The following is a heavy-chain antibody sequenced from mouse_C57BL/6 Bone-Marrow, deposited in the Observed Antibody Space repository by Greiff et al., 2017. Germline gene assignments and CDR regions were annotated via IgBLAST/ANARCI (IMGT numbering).Heavy chain of an antibody. CDR1: GYTFTSYW. CDR3: AREVGYYYGPYWYFDV. D-gene: IGHD1-1*01. Sequence: QVHVKQPGAELVKPGASVKLSCKASGYTFTSYWMHWVKQRPGRGLEWIGRIDPNSGGTKYNEKFKSKATLTVDKPSSTAYMQLSSLTSEDSAVYYCAREVGYYYGPYWYFDVWGTGTTVTVSS. J-gene: IGHJ1*03. V-gene: IGHV1-72*01. CDR2: IDPNSGGT.